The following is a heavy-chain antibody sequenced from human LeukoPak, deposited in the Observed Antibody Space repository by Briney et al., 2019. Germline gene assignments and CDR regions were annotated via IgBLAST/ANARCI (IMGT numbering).Heavy chain of an antibody. CDR3: ARGYCSSTSCPGAFDI. CDR1: GYSFTSYW. V-gene: IGHV5-51*01. D-gene: IGHD2-2*01. CDR2: IYPGDSDT. Sequence: GESLKIPCKGSGYSFTSYWIGWVRQMPGKGLEWMGIIYPGDSDTRYSPSFQGQVTIPADKSSSTAYLQWSSLKASDTAMYYCARGYCSSTSCPGAFDIWGQGTMVTVSS. J-gene: IGHJ3*02.